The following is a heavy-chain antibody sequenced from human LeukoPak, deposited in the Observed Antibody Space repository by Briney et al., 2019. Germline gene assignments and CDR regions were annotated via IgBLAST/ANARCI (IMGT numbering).Heavy chain of an antibody. Sequence: PSETPSLTCTISGGSIGSHYWAWTRQPPGTGLEWIGSIYYSGTTYYNPSLKSRVTISVDTSTNQFSLKLTSVTAADTAVYFCARTSVPAEIVRYFDSWGQGILVTVSS. V-gene: IGHV4-39*01. D-gene: IGHD2-2*01. CDR2: IYYSGTT. CDR1: GGSIGSHY. CDR3: ARTSVPAEIVRYFDS. J-gene: IGHJ4*02.